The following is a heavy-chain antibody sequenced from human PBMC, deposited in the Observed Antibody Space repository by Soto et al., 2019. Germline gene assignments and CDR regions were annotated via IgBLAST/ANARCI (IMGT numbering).Heavy chain of an antibody. CDR2: IIPIFGTA. CDR3: ARAGYSSSSFYYYGMDV. D-gene: IGHD6-6*01. Sequence: ASVKVSCEASGCGFSIYAISWVRQAPGQGLEWMGGIIPIFGTANYAQKFQGRVTITADESTSTAYMELSSLRSEDTAVYYCARAGYSSSSFYYYGMDVWGQGTTVTVSS. J-gene: IGHJ6*02. V-gene: IGHV1-69*13. CDR1: GCGFSIYA.